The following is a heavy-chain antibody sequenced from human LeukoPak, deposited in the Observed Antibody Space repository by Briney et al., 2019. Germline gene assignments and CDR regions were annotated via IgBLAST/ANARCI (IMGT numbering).Heavy chain of an antibody. CDR2: INAGNGNT. V-gene: IGHV1-3*01. CDR1: GYTFTSYA. D-gene: IGHD6-19*01. J-gene: IGHJ4*02. Sequence: GASVKVSCEASGYTFTSYAMHWVRQAPGQRLEWMGWINAGNGNTKYSQKFQGRVTITRDTSASTAYMELSSLRSEDTAVYYCARGVSSGWYTDYWGQGTLVTVSS. CDR3: ARGVSSGWYTDY.